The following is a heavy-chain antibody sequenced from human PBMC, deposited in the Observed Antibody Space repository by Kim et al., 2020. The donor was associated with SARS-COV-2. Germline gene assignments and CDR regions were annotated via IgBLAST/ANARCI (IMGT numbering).Heavy chain of an antibody. Sequence: YVDSVKARFTISRDHAKISLYLQMDSLRAEDTAVYYCARWTTTSYYWGQGTLVTVSS. J-gene: IGHJ4*02. CDR3: ARWTTTSYY. V-gene: IGHV3-7*01.